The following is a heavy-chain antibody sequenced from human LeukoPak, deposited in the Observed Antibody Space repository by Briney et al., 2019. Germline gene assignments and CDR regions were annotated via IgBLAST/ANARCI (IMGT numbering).Heavy chain of an antibody. CDR1: GGSISSSSYY. CDR2: IYYSGST. CDR3: ARDKQGIASRREGRDYYYYYMDV. Sequence: KPSETLSLTCTVSGGSISSSSYYWGWIRQPPGTGLEWIVSIYYSGSTSYNPSRKSRVTISVDTSKNQFSLKLSSVTAADTAVYYCARDKQGIASRREGRDYYYYYMDVWGKGTTVTVSS. J-gene: IGHJ6*03. D-gene: IGHD6-6*01. V-gene: IGHV4-39*07.